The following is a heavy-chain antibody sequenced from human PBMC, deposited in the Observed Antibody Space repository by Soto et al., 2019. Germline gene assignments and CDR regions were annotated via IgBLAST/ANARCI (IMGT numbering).Heavy chain of an antibody. CDR2: INSDGSST. J-gene: IGHJ6*02. Sequence: GGSLRLSCAASGFTFSSYWMHWVRQAPGKGLVWVSRINSDGSSTSYADSVKGRFTISRDNAKNTLYLQMNSLRAEDTAVYYCARGGGVTMVRGVISPTYYYGMDVWGQGTTVTVSS. V-gene: IGHV3-74*01. CDR1: GFTFSSYW. CDR3: ARGGGVTMVRGVISPTYYYGMDV. D-gene: IGHD3-10*01.